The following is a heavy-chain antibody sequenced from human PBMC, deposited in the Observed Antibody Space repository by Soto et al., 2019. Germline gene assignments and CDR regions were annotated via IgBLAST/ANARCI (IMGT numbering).Heavy chain of an antibody. J-gene: IGHJ6*02. CDR1: GGSFSGYY. Sequence: SESLSLTCAVYGGSFSGYYWSWIRQPPGKGLEWIGEINHSGSTNYNPSLKSRVTISVDTSKNQFSLKLSSVTAADTAVYYCARGRSTMVRGVITGYYYYYGMDVWGQGTTVTVSS. CDR3: ARGRSTMVRGVITGYYYYYGMDV. CDR2: INHSGST. V-gene: IGHV4-34*01. D-gene: IGHD3-10*01.